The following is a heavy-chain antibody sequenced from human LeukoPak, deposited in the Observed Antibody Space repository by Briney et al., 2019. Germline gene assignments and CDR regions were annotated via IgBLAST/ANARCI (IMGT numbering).Heavy chain of an antibody. D-gene: IGHD6-13*01. CDR2: INYIGST. CDR3: AGGVTAAGSS. Sequence: SETLSLTCTVSGDSITTYYWSWIRQSPGKGLEWIGYINYIGSTNYNPSLKNRVTISADISKSQFSLRLRSVTAADTAVYFCAGGVTAAGSSWGQGTLVTVSS. CDR1: GDSITTYY. V-gene: IGHV4-59*01. J-gene: IGHJ5*02.